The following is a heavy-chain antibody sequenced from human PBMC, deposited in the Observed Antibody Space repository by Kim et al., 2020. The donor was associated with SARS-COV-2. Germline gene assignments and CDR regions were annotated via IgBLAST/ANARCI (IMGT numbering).Heavy chain of an antibody. CDR1: GDSISSHS. D-gene: IGHD2-8*01. V-gene: IGHV4-59*08. Sequence: SETLSLTCTVSGDSISSHSWSWVRQPPGKALEWIAYISSNGFTDYNPSLRSRFIVLVDAYRRQFSLHLRSVTAADTAIYFCGRHLGGSETLYTLDLWGQGTLLTVSS. CDR3: GRHLGGSETLYTLDL. J-gene: IGHJ5*02. CDR2: ISSNGFT.